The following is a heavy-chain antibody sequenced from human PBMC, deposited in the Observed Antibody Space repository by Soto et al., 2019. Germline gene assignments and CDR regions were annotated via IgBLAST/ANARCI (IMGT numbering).Heavy chain of an antibody. CDR3: ARGHYYDSSGYPSSYGMDV. CDR2: IYYSGST. J-gene: IGHJ6*02. Sequence: SETLSLTCTVSGGSISSGDYYWSWIRQPPGKGLEWIGYIYYSGSTYYNPSLKSRVTISVDTSKNQFSLKLSSVTAADTAVYYCARGHYYDSSGYPSSYGMDVWGQGTTVTVS. D-gene: IGHD3-22*01. CDR1: GGSISSGDYY. V-gene: IGHV4-30-4*01.